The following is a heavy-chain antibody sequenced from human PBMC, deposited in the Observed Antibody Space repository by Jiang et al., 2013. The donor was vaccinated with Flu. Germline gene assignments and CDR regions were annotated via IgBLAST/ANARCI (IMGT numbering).Heavy chain of an antibody. CDR2: IFSNDEK. CDR3: ARIRRIPYYGMDV. Sequence: TLTLTCTVSGFSLSNARMGVSWIRQPPGKALEWLAHIFSNDEKSYSTSLKSRLTISKDTSKSQVVLTMTNMDPVDTATYYCARIRRIPYYGMDVWGQGTTVTVSS. CDR1: GFSLSNARMG. J-gene: IGHJ6*02. V-gene: IGHV2-26*01.